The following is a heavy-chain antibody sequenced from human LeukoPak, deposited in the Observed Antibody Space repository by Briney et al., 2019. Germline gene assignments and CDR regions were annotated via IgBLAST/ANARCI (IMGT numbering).Heavy chain of an antibody. J-gene: IGHJ4*02. CDR1: GFPLSSYS. CDR2: ISASGSAI. V-gene: IGHV3-48*01. CDR3: VRDHSSSSFDY. D-gene: IGHD6-6*01. Sequence: GGSLRLSCAASGFPLSSYSMNWVRQAPGKGLEWISYISASGSAIYYADSVKGRVTVSRDNARNSLFLQMNSLRAEDTAVYYCVRDHSSSSFDYWGQGTLVTVSS.